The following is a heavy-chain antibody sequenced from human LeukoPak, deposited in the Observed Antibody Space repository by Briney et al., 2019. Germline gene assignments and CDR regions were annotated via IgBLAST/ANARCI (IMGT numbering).Heavy chain of an antibody. CDR1: GGSFSGYY. D-gene: IGHD2-2*01. Sequence: SETLSLTCAVYGGSFSGYYWSWIRRPPGKGLEWIGEINHSGSTNYNPSLKSRVTISVDTSKNQFSLKLSSVTAADTAVYYCARIQLIVPAASPQRSCWFDPWGQGTLVTVSS. V-gene: IGHV4-34*01. J-gene: IGHJ5*02. CDR2: INHSGST. CDR3: ARIQLIVPAASPQRSCWFDP.